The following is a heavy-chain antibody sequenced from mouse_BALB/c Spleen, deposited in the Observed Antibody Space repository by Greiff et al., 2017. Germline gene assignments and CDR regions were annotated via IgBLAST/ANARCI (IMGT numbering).Heavy chain of an antibody. CDR1: GYTFTNYW. V-gene: IGHV1-63*01. J-gene: IGHJ2*01. Sequence: VQVVESGAELVRPGTSVKISCKASGYTFTNYWLGWVKQRPGHGLEWIGDIYPGGGYTNYNEKFKGKATLTADKSSNTAYMQLSSLTSEDSAVYFCARWGLRRERFDYWGQGTTLTVSS. CDR3: ARWGLRRERFDY. CDR2: IYPGGGYT. D-gene: IGHD2-4*01.